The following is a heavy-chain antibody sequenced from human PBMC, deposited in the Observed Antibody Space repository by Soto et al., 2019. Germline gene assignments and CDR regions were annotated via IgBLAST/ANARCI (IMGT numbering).Heavy chain of an antibody. V-gene: IGHV1-18*01. Sequence: QVQLVQSGAEVKKPGASVKVSCKASGYTFTSYGISWVRQAPGQGLEWMGWISAYNGNTNYAQKLQGRDTMTTDTPASTAYMELRSLRSDDTAVYYCARDPTYYDILPGYARRGYGMDVWGQGTTVTVSS. CDR1: GYTFTSYG. D-gene: IGHD3-9*01. CDR2: ISAYNGNT. CDR3: ARDPTYYDILPGYARRGYGMDV. J-gene: IGHJ6*02.